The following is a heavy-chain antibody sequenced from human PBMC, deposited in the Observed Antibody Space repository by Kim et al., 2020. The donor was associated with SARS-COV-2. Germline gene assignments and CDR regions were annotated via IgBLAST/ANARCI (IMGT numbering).Heavy chain of an antibody. CDR1: GFTFSDFG. V-gene: IGHV3-23*01. CDR2: IVGSPAATT. J-gene: IGHJ1*01. Sequence: GGSLRLSCAASGFTFSDFGMSWVRQAPGKGLEWVSSIVGSPAATTYYSESVRGRFTISRDNSRSILYLQLNSLRTGDSALYYCVKDLPGQLGYFHQWGQGTLVTVSS. CDR3: VKDLPGQLGYFHQ. D-gene: IGHD6-13*01.